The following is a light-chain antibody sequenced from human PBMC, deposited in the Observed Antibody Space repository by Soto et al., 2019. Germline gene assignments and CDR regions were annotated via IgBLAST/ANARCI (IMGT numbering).Light chain of an antibody. CDR2: GAS. J-gene: IGKJ1*01. Sequence: EIVLTQSQATLSVSPGERASLXCRASQSVSSNLAWYQQKPGQAPRLLIYGASTRATGIPARFSGSGSGTEFTLTISSLQSEDFAVYYCQQYNNWPRTFGQGTKVDI. V-gene: IGKV3-15*01. CDR3: QQYNNWPRT. CDR1: QSVSSN.